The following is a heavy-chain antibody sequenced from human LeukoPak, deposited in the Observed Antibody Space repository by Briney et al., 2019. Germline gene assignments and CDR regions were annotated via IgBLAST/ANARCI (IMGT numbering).Heavy chain of an antibody. CDR2: ISGSGGST. V-gene: IGHV3-23*01. D-gene: IGHD3-16*02. Sequence: RSGGSLRLSCAASGFTFSSYAMSWVRQAPGKGLEWVSAISGSGGSTYYADSVKGRFTISRDNSKNTLYLQMNSLRAEDTAVYYCARDPAFGGVISGYFDYWGQGTLVTVSS. J-gene: IGHJ4*02. CDR1: GFTFSSYA. CDR3: ARDPAFGGVISGYFDY.